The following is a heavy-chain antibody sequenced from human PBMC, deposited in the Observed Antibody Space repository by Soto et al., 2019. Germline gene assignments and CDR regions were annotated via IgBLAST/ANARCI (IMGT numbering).Heavy chain of an antibody. CDR1: GFTFSSYG. CDR3: AKDGGWFDYFDY. D-gene: IGHD6-19*01. Sequence: QVQLVESGGGVVRPGRSLRLSCAASGFTFSSYGMHWVRQAPGKGLEWVAVISYDGSNKYYADSVKGRFTISRDNSKNTLYLQMNSLRAEDTAVYYCAKDGGWFDYFDYWGQGTLVTVSS. CDR2: ISYDGSNK. V-gene: IGHV3-30*18. J-gene: IGHJ4*02.